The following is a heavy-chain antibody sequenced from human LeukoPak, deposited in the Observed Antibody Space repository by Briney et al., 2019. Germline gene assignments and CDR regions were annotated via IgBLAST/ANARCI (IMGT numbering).Heavy chain of an antibody. CDR1: GDSIRNYY. D-gene: IGHD1-7*01. J-gene: IGHJ6*03. CDR3: ARRWNYGRNYYIDV. Sequence: PSETLSLTCTVSGDSIRNYYWSWIRQPPGKGLEWIGEINDSGRINYNPSLMSRVTVSVDTSKNQFSLRLTSVTATDTAVYYCARRWNYGRNYYIDVWGNGATVSVSS. CDR2: INDSGRI. V-gene: IGHV4-34*01.